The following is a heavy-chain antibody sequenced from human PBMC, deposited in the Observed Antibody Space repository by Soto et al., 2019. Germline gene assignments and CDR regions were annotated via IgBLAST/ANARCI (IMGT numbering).Heavy chain of an antibody. D-gene: IGHD3-22*01. Sequence: SETLSLTCTVSGGSISSGDYYWSWIRQPPGKGLEWIGYIYYSGSTYYNPSLKSRVTISVDTSKNQFSLKLSSVTAADTAVYYCARGSYYYDSSGYYHYGGQGTLVTAPQ. CDR3: ARGSYYYDSSGYYHY. CDR1: GGSISSGDYY. J-gene: IGHJ4*02. CDR2: IYYSGST. V-gene: IGHV4-30-4*01.